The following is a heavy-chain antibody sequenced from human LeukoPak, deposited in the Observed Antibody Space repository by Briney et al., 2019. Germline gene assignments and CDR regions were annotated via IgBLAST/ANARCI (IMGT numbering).Heavy chain of an antibody. Sequence: GGSLRLSCAASGFSFTSYAMSWVRQAPGKGLQWVSAMSGSGISTYYADSVKGRFTISRDTSKNTLYLQMNSLRAEDTAVYYCAKDAYYDSSDYYGRYFDHWGEGALVTVSS. CDR1: GFSFTSYA. J-gene: IGHJ4*02. CDR3: AKDAYYDSSDYYGRYFDH. D-gene: IGHD3-22*01. V-gene: IGHV3-23*01. CDR2: MSGSGIST.